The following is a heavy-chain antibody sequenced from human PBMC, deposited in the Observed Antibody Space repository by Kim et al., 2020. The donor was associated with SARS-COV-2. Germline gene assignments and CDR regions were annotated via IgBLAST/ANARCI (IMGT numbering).Heavy chain of an antibody. CDR3: GRDTPGQKGFDI. Sequence: SQTLSLTCGVSGDSVSSNSAAWNWIRQSPSRGLEWLGRTYYRSKWYNDYTVSVRSRITINSDTSKNQFSLQLNSVTPEDTAVYDCGRDTPGQKGFDIWGQGTMVTVSS. CDR1: GDSVSSNSAA. V-gene: IGHV6-1*01. CDR2: TYYRSKWYN. J-gene: IGHJ3*02.